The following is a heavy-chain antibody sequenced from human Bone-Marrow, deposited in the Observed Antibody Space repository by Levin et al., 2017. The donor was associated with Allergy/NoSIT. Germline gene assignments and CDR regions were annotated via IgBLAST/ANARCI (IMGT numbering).Heavy chain of an antibody. V-gene: IGHV3-30*09. D-gene: IGHD3/OR15-3a*01. CDR3: AKDRSDSWTVDF. CDR2: ISEDGSKK. CDR1: GFTFSVSY. Sequence: GSLRLSCAASGFTFSVSYMHWVRQAPGKGLEWVAIISEDGSKKYYADSVKGRFATSRDNSRNTLYLQMNSLRTEDTAVYYCAKDRSDSWTVDFWGQGTLVTVSS. J-gene: IGHJ4*02.